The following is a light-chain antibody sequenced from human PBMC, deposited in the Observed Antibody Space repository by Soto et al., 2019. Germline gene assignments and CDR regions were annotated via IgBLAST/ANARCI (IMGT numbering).Light chain of an antibody. J-gene: IGKJ5*01. CDR3: QQRSNWPIT. Sequence: EIVMTQSPATLSVSPGERATLSCRASQSISTNLAWYHQKPGQAPRLLIYDASNRATGIPARFSGSGSGTDFTLTISSLEPEDFAVYYCQQRSNWPITFGQGTRLEI. V-gene: IGKV3-11*01. CDR1: QSISTN. CDR2: DAS.